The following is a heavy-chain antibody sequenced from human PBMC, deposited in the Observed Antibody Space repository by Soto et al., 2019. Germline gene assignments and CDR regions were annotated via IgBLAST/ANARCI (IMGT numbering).Heavy chain of an antibody. CDR3: ARVYPSDTRYGYVGNNWFDP. J-gene: IGHJ5*02. CDR2: INPSGGST. D-gene: IGHD5-18*01. CDR1: GYTFTSYY. Sequence: ASVKVSCKASGYTFTSYYMHWARQAPRQRIERMGIINPSGGSTSYAQKFQGRVTMTRDTSTSTVYMELSSLRSEDTAVYYCARVYPSDTRYGYVGNNWFDPWGQGTLVTVSS. V-gene: IGHV1-46*03.